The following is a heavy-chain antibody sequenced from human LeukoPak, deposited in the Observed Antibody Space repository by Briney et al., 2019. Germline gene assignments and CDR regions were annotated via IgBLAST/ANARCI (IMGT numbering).Heavy chain of an antibody. Sequence: SQTLSLTCTVSGGSISSGSYYWSWIRQPAGKGLEWIGRIYTSGTTNYNPSLKSRVTISVDTSKKQFSLKLSSVTAADTAVYYCARGYDFWSGYYFWYFDYWGQGTLVTVSS. CDR2: IYTSGTT. D-gene: IGHD3-3*01. CDR1: GGSISSGSYY. CDR3: ARGYDFWSGYYFWYFDY. J-gene: IGHJ4*02. V-gene: IGHV4-61*02.